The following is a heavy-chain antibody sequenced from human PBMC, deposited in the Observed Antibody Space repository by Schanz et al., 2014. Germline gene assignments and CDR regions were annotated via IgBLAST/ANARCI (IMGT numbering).Heavy chain of an antibody. CDR2: IATSSSTR. D-gene: IGHD3-10*01. CDR1: GFTFSKYW. J-gene: IGHJ1*01. V-gene: IGHV3-48*01. Sequence: EVQLLESGGGLVQPGGSLRLSCGGSGFTFSKYWMSWVRQVPGKGLEWLSYIATSSSTRHYADSVKGRVTISRDNAKNSVSLQMRRLRVEDTAVYYCASGVHVSSLQKGLQFWGRGTLVIVSS. CDR3: ASGVHVSSLQKGLQF.